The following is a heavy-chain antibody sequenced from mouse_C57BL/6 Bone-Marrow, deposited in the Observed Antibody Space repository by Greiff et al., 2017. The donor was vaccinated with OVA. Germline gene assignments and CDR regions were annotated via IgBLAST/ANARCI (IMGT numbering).Heavy chain of an antibody. CDR2: INPNNGGT. D-gene: IGHD4-1*01. Sequence: EVQGVESGPELVKPGASVKMSCKASGYTFTDYNMHWVKQSHGKSLEWIGYINPNNGGTSYNQKFKGKATLTVNKSSSTAYMELRSLTSEDSAVYYCARTNWEGLAWFAYWVQGTLVTVSA. J-gene: IGHJ3*01. CDR3: ARTNWEGLAWFAY. CDR1: GYTFTDYN. V-gene: IGHV1-22*01.